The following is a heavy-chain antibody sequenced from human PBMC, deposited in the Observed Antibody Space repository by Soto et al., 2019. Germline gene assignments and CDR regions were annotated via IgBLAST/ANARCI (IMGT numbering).Heavy chain of an antibody. V-gene: IGHV3-21*01. CDR2: ISSSSSYI. D-gene: IGHD2-15*01. J-gene: IGHJ3*02. Sequence: GGSLRLSCAASGFPFSSYSMNWVRQAPGKGLEWVSSISSSSSYIYYADSVKGRFTISRDNAKNSLYLQMNSLRAEDTAVYYCARDGAFIVVVVAATHDAFDIWGQGTMVTVSS. CDR3: ARDGAFIVVVVAATHDAFDI. CDR1: GFPFSSYS.